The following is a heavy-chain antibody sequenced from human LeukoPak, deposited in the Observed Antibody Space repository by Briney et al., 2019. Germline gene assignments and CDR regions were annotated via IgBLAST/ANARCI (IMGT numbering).Heavy chain of an antibody. CDR3: ARAEIAVAAPLDY. CDR2: ISTGGTT. J-gene: IGHJ4*02. Sequence: GSLRLSCAASGFTVSSNYMSWVRQAPGKGLEWVSVISTGGTTYYEDSVKGRFTISRDNSKNTLYLQMNSLRAEDTAVYYCARAEIAVAAPLDYWGQGPLVTVSS. CDR1: GFTVSSNY. V-gene: IGHV3-66*01. D-gene: IGHD6-19*01.